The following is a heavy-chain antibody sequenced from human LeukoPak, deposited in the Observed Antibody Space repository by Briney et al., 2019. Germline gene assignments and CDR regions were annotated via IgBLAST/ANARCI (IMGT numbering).Heavy chain of an antibody. V-gene: IGHV4-59*08. CDR1: GGSISSYY. Sequence: SETLSLTCTVSGGSISSYYWSWIRQPPGKGLEWIGYVYYSGSTNYNPSLKSRVTISVDTSKNQFSLKLSSVTAADTAVYYCAGLLRLDNWFDPWGQGTLVTVSS. D-gene: IGHD4-17*01. CDR2: VYYSGST. J-gene: IGHJ5*02. CDR3: AGLLRLDNWFDP.